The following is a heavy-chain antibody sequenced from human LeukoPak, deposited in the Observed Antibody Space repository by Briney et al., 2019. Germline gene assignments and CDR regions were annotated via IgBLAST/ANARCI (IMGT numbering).Heavy chain of an antibody. D-gene: IGHD6-13*01. CDR1: GFTFSSYS. CDR2: ISSSSSYI. V-gene: IGHV3-21*01. J-gene: IGHJ4*02. CDR3: ARRVYSSSSSDY. Sequence: KSGASLRLSCAAPGFTFSSYSMNWVRQAPGKGLEWVSSISSSSSYIYYADSVKGRFTISRDNAKNSLYLQTNSLRAEDTAVYYCARRVYSSSSSDYWGQGTLVTVSS.